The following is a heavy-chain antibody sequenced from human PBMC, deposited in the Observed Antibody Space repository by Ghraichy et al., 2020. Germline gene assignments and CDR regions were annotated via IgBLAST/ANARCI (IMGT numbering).Heavy chain of an antibody. D-gene: IGHD2-21*02. J-gene: IGHJ4*02. Sequence: GGSLRLSCAASGFTFSSYSMNWVRQAPGKGLEWVSSISSSSSYIYYADSVKGRFTISRDNAKNSLYLQMNSLRAEDTAVYYCARGTEAYCGGDCHTPFGYWGQGTLVTGSS. CDR2: ISSSSSYI. CDR1: GFTFSSYS. CDR3: ARGTEAYCGGDCHTPFGY. V-gene: IGHV3-21*01.